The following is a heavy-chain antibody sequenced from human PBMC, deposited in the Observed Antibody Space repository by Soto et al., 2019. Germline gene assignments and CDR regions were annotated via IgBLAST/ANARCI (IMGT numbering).Heavy chain of an antibody. CDR2: ISGSGGST. CDR1: GFTFSSYA. D-gene: IGHD3-10*01. J-gene: IGHJ5*02. Sequence: EVQLLESGGGLVQPGGSLRLSCAASGFTFSSYAMSWVRQAPGKGLEWVSAISGSGGSTYYADSVKGRFTISRDNSKNTLYLQMNSLRAEDTAVYYCAKTGSYYNVIGSGWFDPWGQGTLVTVSS. V-gene: IGHV3-23*01. CDR3: AKTGSYYNVIGSGWFDP.